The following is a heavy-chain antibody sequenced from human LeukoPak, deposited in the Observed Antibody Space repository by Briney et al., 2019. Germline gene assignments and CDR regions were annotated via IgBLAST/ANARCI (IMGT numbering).Heavy chain of an antibody. J-gene: IGHJ5*02. D-gene: IGHD6-19*01. CDR2: IYSGGST. Sequence: GGTLRLSCAASAFTFSSYGMSWVRQAPGKGLEWVSVIYSGGSTYYADSVKGRFTISRDNSKNTLYLQMNSLRAEDTAVYYCARVGVAGTGWFDPWGQGTLVTVSS. V-gene: IGHV3-53*01. CDR1: AFTFSSYG. CDR3: ARVGVAGTGWFDP.